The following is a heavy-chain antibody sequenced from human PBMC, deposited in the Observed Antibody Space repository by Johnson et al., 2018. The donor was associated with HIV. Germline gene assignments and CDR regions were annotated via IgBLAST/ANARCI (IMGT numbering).Heavy chain of an antibody. Sequence: QVQLVESGGGVVQPGRSLRLSCAASGFTFSSYGMHWVRQAPGKGLEWVAVISYDGSNKYYADSVKGRFTISRDNSKNTLYLQMNSLRAEDTAVYYCAKVSSWYFLRAFDIWGQGTIVTVSS. CDR3: AKVSSWYFLRAFDI. V-gene: IGHV3-30*18. J-gene: IGHJ3*02. CDR1: GFTFSSYG. CDR2: ISYDGSNK. D-gene: IGHD6-13*01.